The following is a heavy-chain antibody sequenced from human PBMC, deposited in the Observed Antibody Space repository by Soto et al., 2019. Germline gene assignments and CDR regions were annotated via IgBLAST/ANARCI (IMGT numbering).Heavy chain of an antibody. Sequence: GESLKISCKGSGYSFTSYWIGWVRQMPGKGLEWMGIIYPGDSDTRYSPSFQGQVTISADKSISTAYLQWSSLKASDTAMYYCARSSRDIVANYLPYPYYYYMDVWGKGTTVTVSS. J-gene: IGHJ6*03. CDR3: ARSSRDIVANYLPYPYYYYMDV. D-gene: IGHD5-12*01. CDR2: IYPGDSDT. CDR1: GYSFTSYW. V-gene: IGHV5-51*01.